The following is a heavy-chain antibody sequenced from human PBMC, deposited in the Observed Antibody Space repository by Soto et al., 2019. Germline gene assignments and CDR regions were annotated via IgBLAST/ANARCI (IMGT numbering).Heavy chain of an antibody. CDR1: GFSFPKYD. J-gene: IGHJ3*02. V-gene: IGHV3-9*01. CDR3: AKDWGGEVTRKIVFDK. Sequence: DVQLVEYGGGVVQPGRSLRLSCAASGFSFPKYDMHWVRQAPGKGLEWVSGISWNGDRLGYADSVKGRFTISRDNANNSLYWKMNGLRPGDRALYYCAKDWGGEVTRKIVFDKGGRGKRVVVFS. D-gene: IGHD3-16*01. CDR2: ISWNGDRL.